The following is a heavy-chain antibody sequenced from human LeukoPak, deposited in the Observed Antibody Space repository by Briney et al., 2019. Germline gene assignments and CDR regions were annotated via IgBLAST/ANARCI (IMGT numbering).Heavy chain of an antibody. J-gene: IGHJ4*02. D-gene: IGHD6-13*01. CDR1: GFTFSSYA. CDR2: ISGGGGST. Sequence: GGSLRLSCAASGFTFSSYAMSWVRQAPGKGLEWVSAISGGGGSTYYADSVKGRFTISRDNSKITLYLQMNSLRAEDTAVYYCAKRYTSSWFFDYWGQGTLVTVSS. V-gene: IGHV3-23*01. CDR3: AKRYTSSWFFDY.